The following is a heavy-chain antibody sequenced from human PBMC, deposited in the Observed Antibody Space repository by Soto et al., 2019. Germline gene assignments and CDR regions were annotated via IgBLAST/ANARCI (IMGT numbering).Heavy chain of an antibody. Sequence: PETLSLTCTVSGGSISSSSYYWGWIRQPPGKGLEWIGSIYYSGSTYYNPSLKSRVTISVDTSKNQFSLKLSSVTAADTAVYYCARYGRQYSSSWYAGGDDAFDIWGQGTMVTVSS. CDR2: IYYSGST. CDR1: GGSISSSSYY. J-gene: IGHJ3*02. CDR3: ARYGRQYSSSWYAGGDDAFDI. V-gene: IGHV4-39*01. D-gene: IGHD6-13*01.